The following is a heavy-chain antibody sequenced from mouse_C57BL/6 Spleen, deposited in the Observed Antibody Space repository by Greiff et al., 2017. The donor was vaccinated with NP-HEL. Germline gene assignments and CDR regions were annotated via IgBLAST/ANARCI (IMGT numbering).Heavy chain of an antibody. CDR3: ARNYYDYDDYAMDY. CDR1: GYAFSSYW. D-gene: IGHD2-4*01. Sequence: QVQLQQSGAELVKPGASVKISCKASGYAFSSYWMNWVKQRPGKGLEWIGQIYPGDGDTNYNGKFKGKATLTADKSSSTAYMQLSSLTSEDSAVYFCARNYYDYDDYAMDYWGQGTSVTVSS. V-gene: IGHV1-80*01. CDR2: IYPGDGDT. J-gene: IGHJ4*01.